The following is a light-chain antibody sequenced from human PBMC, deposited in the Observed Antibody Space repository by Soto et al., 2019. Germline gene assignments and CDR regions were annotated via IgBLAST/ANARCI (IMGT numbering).Light chain of an antibody. CDR1: SSDLAIYNY. CDR2: QVT. J-gene: IGLJ1*01. CDR3: LSYDSSLSGYV. Sequence: QSALTQPASVSGSPGQSITISCTGTSSDLAIYNYVSWYQQQPGKAPKLMIYQVTNRPSGVPDRFSGSKSGPSASLAITGLQAEDEADYYCLSYDSSLSGYVFGTGTKVTVL. V-gene: IGLV2-14*01.